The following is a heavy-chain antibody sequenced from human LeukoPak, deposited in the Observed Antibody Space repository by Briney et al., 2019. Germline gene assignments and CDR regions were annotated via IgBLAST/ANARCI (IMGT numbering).Heavy chain of an antibody. V-gene: IGHV4-4*07. CDR1: DDSISHYY. D-gene: IGHD1-7*01. Sequence: SETLSLTCTVSDDSISHYYWSWIRPPAGKGLEWIGHIYTRRSTNYNPSFKSRVTMSVDTSKNQFSLRLSSVTAADTAVYYCARGSIGWKYGGTIYYYGMDVWGQGTTVTVSS. J-gene: IGHJ6*02. CDR2: IYTRRST. CDR3: ARGSIGWKYGGTIYYYGMDV.